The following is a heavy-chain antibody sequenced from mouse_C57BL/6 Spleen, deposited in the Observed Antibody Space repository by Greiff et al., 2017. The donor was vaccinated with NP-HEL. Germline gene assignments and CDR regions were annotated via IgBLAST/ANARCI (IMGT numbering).Heavy chain of an antibody. J-gene: IGHJ2*01. D-gene: IGHD1-1*01. CDR2: IDPENGDT. CDR1: GFNIKDDY. Sequence: EVQLVESGAELVRPGASVKLSCTASGFNIKDDYMHWVKQRPEQGLEWIGWIDPENGDTEYASKFQGKATITADTSSNTAYLQLSSLTSEDTAVYYCTQGYYGSSYGYWGQGTTLTVSS. V-gene: IGHV14-4*01. CDR3: TQGYYGSSYGY.